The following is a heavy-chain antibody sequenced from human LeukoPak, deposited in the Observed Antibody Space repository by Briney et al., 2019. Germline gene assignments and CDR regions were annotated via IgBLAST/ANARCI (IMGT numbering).Heavy chain of an antibody. J-gene: IGHJ4*02. CDR3: ARHRSGSGSYLYYFDY. CDR2: IYHSGST. Sequence: SETLSLTCAVSGYSISSGYYWGWFRPPPGKGLEWIGSIYHSGSTYYNPSLKSRVTISVDTSKNQFSLKLSSVTAADTAVYYCARHRSGSGSYLYYFDYWGQGTLVTVSS. V-gene: IGHV4-38-2*01. D-gene: IGHD1-26*01. CDR1: GYSISSGYY.